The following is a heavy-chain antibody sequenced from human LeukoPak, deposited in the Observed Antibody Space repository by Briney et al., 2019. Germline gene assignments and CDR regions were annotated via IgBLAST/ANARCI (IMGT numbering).Heavy chain of an antibody. CDR1: GGSISGYY. V-gene: IGHV4-59*08. J-gene: IGHJ4*02. D-gene: IGHD3-16*02. CDR2: IYYSGST. Sequence: KPSETLSLTCTVSGGSISGYYWTWIRQPPGKGLEWIGYIYYSGSTNYNPSLHSRVTISVDTSKNQFSLKLNSVTAADTAVYYCARYDHVWGSYRSVFDYWGQGTLVTVSS. CDR3: ARYDHVWGSYRSVFDY.